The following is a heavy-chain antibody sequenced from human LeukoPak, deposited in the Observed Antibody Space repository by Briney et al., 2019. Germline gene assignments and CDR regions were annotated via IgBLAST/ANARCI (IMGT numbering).Heavy chain of an antibody. J-gene: IGHJ3*02. CDR3: AREGLEWLRLPDAFDI. CDR2: ISSSGSTM. V-gene: IGHV3-48*03. Sequence: GGSLRLSCAASGFTFSSYEMNWVRQAPGKGLEWVSYISSSGSTMYYADSVKGRFTISRDNAKNSLYLQMNSLRAEDTAVYYCAREGLEWLRLPDAFDIWGQGTMVTVSS. CDR1: GFTFSSYE. D-gene: IGHD5-12*01.